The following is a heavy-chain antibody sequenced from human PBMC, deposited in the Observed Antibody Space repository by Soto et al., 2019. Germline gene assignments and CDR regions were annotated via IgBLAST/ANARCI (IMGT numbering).Heavy chain of an antibody. CDR2: INHRGST. CDR1: GESFTGYY. V-gene: IGHV4-34*01. D-gene: IGHD6-25*01. J-gene: IGHJ4*02. Sequence: SETLSLTCAVYGESFTGYYWSWIRQPPGKGLEWIGEINHRGSTNYNPSLKSRVTISVDTSKNQFSLKLSSVTAADTAMYYCARVGTPRPFEYWGQGTLVTVSS. CDR3: ARVGTPRPFEY.